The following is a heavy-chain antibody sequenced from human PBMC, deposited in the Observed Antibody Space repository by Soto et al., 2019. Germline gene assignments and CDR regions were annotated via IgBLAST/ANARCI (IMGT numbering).Heavy chain of an antibody. D-gene: IGHD3-10*01. J-gene: IGHJ4*02. V-gene: IGHV1-69*02. CDR2: VIPMFCMS. CDR3: ATNYGSGSVHFVY. Sequence: QVQLVQSGAEVKKPGSSVKVSCTASGGTLNFYSISWVRQAPGQGLEWVGRVIPMFCMSEYAQKFQGRVTITADKSTCTACVKLRSLRSEVTAVYYCATNYGSGSVHFVYWGQGTLVTVSS. CDR1: GGTLNFYS.